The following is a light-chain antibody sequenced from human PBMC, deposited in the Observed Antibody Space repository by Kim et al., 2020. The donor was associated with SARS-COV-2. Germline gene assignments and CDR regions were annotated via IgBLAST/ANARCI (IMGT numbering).Light chain of an antibody. Sequence: DIQMTQSPSSLSASVGDRVTINCRASQSIANYLNWYQHKPPGKAPNLLLYAASTLHTGVPSRFSGSGSGTNFTLTVSGLQPEDFATYYCQQSYTTPITFGQGTRLEIK. CDR2: AAS. CDR3: QQSYTTPIT. CDR1: QSIANY. J-gene: IGKJ5*01. V-gene: IGKV1-39*01.